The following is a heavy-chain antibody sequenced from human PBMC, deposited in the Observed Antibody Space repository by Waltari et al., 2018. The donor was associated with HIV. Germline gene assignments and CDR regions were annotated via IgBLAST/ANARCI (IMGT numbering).Heavy chain of an antibody. D-gene: IGHD2-2*01. V-gene: IGHV4-34*01. Sequence: QVQLQQWGAGLLKPSETLSLTCAVYGGSFSGYYWSWIRQPPGKGLEWIGEINHSGSTNYNPSLKSRVTISVDTSKNQFSLKLSSVTAADTAVYYCARGRYCSSTSCPYFDYWGQGTLVTVSS. CDR2: INHSGST. J-gene: IGHJ4*02. CDR1: GGSFSGYY. CDR3: ARGRYCSSTSCPYFDY.